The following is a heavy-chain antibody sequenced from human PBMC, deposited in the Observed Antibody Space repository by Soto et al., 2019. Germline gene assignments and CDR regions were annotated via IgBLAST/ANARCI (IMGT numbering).Heavy chain of an antibody. D-gene: IGHD1-26*01. CDR3: ARAGSGSYLNYFDY. V-gene: IGHV3-66*01. J-gene: IGHJ4*02. CDR1: GFTVSSNY. Sequence: EVQLVESGGGLVQPGGSLRLSCAASGFTVSSNYMSWVRQAPGKGLEWVSVIYSGGSTYYADSVKGRFTISRDNSKNTLYLQMNNLRAEDTAVYYCARAGSGSYLNYFDYWGQGTLVTVSS. CDR2: IYSGGST.